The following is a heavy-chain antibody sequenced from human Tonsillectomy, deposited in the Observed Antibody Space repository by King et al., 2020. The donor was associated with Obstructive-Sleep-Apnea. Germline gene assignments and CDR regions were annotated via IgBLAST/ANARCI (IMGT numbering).Heavy chain of an antibody. CDR2: ISYSGRT. CDR3: ARIWRAVAYNWFDP. Sequence: LQLQESGPGLVKPSETLSLTCTVSGGSISTTSYYWGWIRQPPGKGLEWIGRISYSGRTYYNPSLKSRVTISVDTSKNRFTLKLYSLTAADTAIYYCARIWRAVAYNWFDPWGQGTLVTVSS. V-gene: IGHV4-39*06. D-gene: IGHD1-26*01. J-gene: IGHJ5*02. CDR1: GGSISTTSYY.